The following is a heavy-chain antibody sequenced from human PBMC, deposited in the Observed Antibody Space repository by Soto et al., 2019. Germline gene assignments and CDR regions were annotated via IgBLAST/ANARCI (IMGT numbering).Heavy chain of an antibody. Sequence: GGSLRLSCTASGFTFNHYAMSWVRQAPGKGLEWVSAVSGRGGSTKYADSVKGRFIISRDNSNSTLCLQMDSLRGEDTAVYYCAKDSTVTTSLYFYYYGFDVWGRGTTVTVSS. J-gene: IGHJ6*01. V-gene: IGHV3-23*01. CDR2: VSGRGGST. CDR1: GFTFNHYA. CDR3: AKDSTVTTSLYFYYYGFDV. D-gene: IGHD4-17*01.